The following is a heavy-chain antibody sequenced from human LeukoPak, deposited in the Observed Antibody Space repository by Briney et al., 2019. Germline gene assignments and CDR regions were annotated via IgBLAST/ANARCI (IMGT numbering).Heavy chain of an antibody. CDR2: MWDDGTNE. J-gene: IGHJ4*02. Sequence: GGSLRLSCTASGFNFGIYGMHWVRQAPGKGLEWVAVMWDDGTNEYYVESVKGRFTISRDNGKRTLYLQMNSLRAEDTAVYYCARGTTVATHWGQGTLVTVSS. V-gene: IGHV3-33*01. D-gene: IGHD4-23*01. CDR3: ARGTTVATH. CDR1: GFNFGIYG.